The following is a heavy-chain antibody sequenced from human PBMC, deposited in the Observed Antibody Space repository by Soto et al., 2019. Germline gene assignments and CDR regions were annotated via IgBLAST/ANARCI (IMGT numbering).Heavy chain of an antibody. CDR1: GFIFSNYA. V-gene: IGHV3-23*01. CDR2: LIVRDDRT. CDR3: AKDGSSGWGYFDH. J-gene: IGHJ4*02. D-gene: IGHD6-19*01. Sequence: GGSLRLSCVASGFIFSNYAMSWVRQAPGKGLECVASLIVRDDRTYYAGSVEGRFTISRDNSKNTLYLQMNSLRAEDTAVYFCAKDGSSGWGYFDHWGQGTLVTVSS.